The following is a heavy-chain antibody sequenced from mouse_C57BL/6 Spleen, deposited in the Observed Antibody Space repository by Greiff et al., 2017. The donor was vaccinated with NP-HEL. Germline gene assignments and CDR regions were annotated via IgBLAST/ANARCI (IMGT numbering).Heavy chain of an antibody. Sequence: VQLQQSGAELVRPGASVTLSCKASGYTFTDYEMHWVKQTPVHGLEWIGAIDPETGGTAYNQKFKGKAILTADKSSSTAYMELRSLTSEDSAVYYCACEYYSTHASIAYWGQGTLVTVSA. CDR3: ACEYYSTHASIAY. CDR1: GYTFTDYE. V-gene: IGHV1-15*01. J-gene: IGHJ3*01. CDR2: IDPETGGT. D-gene: IGHD1-1*01.